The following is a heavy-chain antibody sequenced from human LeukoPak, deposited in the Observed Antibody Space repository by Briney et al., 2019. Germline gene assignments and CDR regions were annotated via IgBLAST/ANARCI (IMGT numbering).Heavy chain of an antibody. CDR1: GFSFSSYE. J-gene: IGHJ4*02. D-gene: IGHD3-10*01. CDR2: ISVSGKTK. CDR3: ARARVPGELNY. Sequence: GGSLRLSCSASGFSFSSYEMNWVRQAPGKGLEWVSYISVSGKTKYYADSVKGRFTISRDNAKNSLYLQMNSLRAEDTAVYYCARARVPGELNYWGQGTLVTVSS. V-gene: IGHV3-48*03.